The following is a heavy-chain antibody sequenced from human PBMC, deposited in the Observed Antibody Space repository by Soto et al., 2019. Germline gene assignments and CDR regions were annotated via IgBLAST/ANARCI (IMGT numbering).Heavy chain of an antibody. D-gene: IGHD6-6*01. CDR1: GFTFSSYS. Sequence: EVQLVESGGGLVQPGGSLRLSCAASGFTFSSYSMNWVRQAPGKGLEWVSYISSSSSTIYYADSVKGRFTISRDNAKNSLYLQINSLRDEDTAVYYCARSLSSSHVWGQGTTVTVSS. CDR3: ARSLSSSHV. CDR2: ISSSSSTI. V-gene: IGHV3-48*02. J-gene: IGHJ6*02.